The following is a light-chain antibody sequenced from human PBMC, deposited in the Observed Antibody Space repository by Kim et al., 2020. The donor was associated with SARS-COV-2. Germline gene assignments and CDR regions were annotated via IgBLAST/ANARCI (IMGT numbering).Light chain of an antibody. Sequence: DIQMTQSPSSLSASVGDRVTITCQARQDIKLRLNWYQQKPGKAPKLLISDASKLETGVPSKFSGGGSGKDFTFTISSLQPADIATYYCQQYHDLPITFGPGTKVDIK. CDR3: QQYHDLPIT. CDR2: DAS. V-gene: IGKV1-33*01. CDR1: QDIKLR. J-gene: IGKJ3*01.